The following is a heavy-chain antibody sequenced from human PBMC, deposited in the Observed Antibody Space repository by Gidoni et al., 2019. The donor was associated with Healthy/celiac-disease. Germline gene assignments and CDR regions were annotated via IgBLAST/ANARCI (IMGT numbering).Heavy chain of an antibody. CDR2: IYYSGST. D-gene: IGHD3-9*01. V-gene: IGHV4-39*01. Sequence: QLQLQESGPGLVKPSETLSLTCTVSGCSISRSSYYWGWIRQPPGKGLEWIGSIYYSGSTYYNPSLKSRVTISVDTSKNQFSLKLSSVTAADTAVYYCARSRFGWYYFDYWGQGTLVTVSS. J-gene: IGHJ4*02. CDR3: ARSRFGWYYFDY. CDR1: GCSISRSSYY.